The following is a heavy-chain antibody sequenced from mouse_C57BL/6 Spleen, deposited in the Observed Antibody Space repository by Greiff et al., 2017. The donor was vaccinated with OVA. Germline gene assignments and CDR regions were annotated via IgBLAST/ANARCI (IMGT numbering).Heavy chain of an antibody. CDR1: GYTFTDYY. CDR3: ARFGDYDVYAMDY. J-gene: IGHJ4*01. D-gene: IGHD2-4*01. CDR2: INPNNGGT. Sequence: EVQLQQSGPELVKPGASVKISCKASGYTFTDYYMNWVKQSHGKSLEWIGDINPNNGGTSYNQKFKGKATLTVDKSSSTAYMELRSLTSEDSAVYYCARFGDYDVYAMDYWGQGTSVTVSS. V-gene: IGHV1-26*01.